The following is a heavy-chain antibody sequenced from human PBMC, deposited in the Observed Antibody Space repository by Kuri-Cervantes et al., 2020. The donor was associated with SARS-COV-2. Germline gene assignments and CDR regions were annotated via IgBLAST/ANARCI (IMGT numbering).Heavy chain of an antibody. Sequence: GESLKISCSASGFTFSDHHMSWIRQAPGKGLEWVSYISSSGSTIYYADSVKGRFTISRDNAKNSLYLQMNSLRPEDTAVYYCARDSPERRYVFDIWGQGTMVTVSS. CDR1: GFTFSDHH. CDR3: ARDSPERRYVFDI. J-gene: IGHJ3*02. V-gene: IGHV3-11*01. CDR2: ISSSGSTI.